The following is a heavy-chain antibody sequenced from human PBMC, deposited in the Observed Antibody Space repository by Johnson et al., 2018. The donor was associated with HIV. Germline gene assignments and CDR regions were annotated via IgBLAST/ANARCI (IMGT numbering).Heavy chain of an antibody. Sequence: QVLLVESGGGVVQPGRSLRLSCAASGFTFSSYGMHWVRQAPGKGLEWVAVISYDGSNKYYADSVKGRFTISRDNSKNTRYLQMNSLRAEDTAVYYCAKHPDAFDIWGQGTMVTVSS. CDR3: AKHPDAFDI. V-gene: IGHV3-30*18. CDR1: GFTFSSYG. CDR2: ISYDGSNK. J-gene: IGHJ3*02.